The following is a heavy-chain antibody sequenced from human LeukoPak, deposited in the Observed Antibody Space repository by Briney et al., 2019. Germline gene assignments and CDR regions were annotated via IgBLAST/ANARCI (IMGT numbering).Heavy chain of an antibody. CDR2: IYYSGSM. J-gene: IGHJ4*02. CDR1: GYSISSGYY. V-gene: IGHV4-38-2*02. Sequence: PSETLSLTYTVSGYSISSGYYWGWIRQPPGKGLEWIGSIYYSGSMYYNPSLKSRVAISADMSKNQFSLKLSSVTAADTAVYYCARGIAAVTGDYWGQGTLVTVSS. CDR3: ARGIAAVTGDY. D-gene: IGHD6-13*01.